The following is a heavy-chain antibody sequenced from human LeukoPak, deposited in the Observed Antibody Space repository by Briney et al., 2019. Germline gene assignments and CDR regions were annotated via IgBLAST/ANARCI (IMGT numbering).Heavy chain of an antibody. J-gene: IGHJ4*02. CDR3: AKGLGPNNGGWGLDY. CDR2: IDFTSRYI. CDR1: GFTFSSYS. Sequence: PGGSLRLSCAASGFTFSSYSMNWVRQAPGKGLEWVSSIDFTSRYIYNADSVKGRFTTSRDNAKNSLDLQMNSLKVEDTAVYYCAKGLGPNNGGWGLDYWGQGTLVTVSS. V-gene: IGHV3-21*01. D-gene: IGHD2-8*01.